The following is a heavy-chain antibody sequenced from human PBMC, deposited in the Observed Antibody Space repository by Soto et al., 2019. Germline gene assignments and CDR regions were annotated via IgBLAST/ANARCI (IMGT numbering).Heavy chain of an antibody. CDR2: ISGSGGST. V-gene: IGHV3-23*01. CDR1: GFTFSSYA. J-gene: IGHJ2*01. CDR3: ASRYSSSPAGYFDL. D-gene: IGHD6-13*01. Sequence: GGSLRLSCAASGFTFSSYAMSWVRQAPGKGLEWVSAISGSGGSTYYADSVKGRFTISRDNSKNTLYLQMNSLRAEDTAVYYCASRYSSSPAGYFDLWGRGTLVTVSS.